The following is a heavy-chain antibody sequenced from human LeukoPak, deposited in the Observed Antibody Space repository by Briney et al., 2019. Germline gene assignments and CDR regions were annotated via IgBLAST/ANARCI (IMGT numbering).Heavy chain of an antibody. D-gene: IGHD1-26*01. V-gene: IGHV3-30*04. CDR1: GFTFSSHA. J-gene: IGHJ4*02. CDR2: MSYDGSSK. Sequence: GGSLRLSCEASGFTFSSHAMHWVRQAPGKGPEWVATMSYDGSSKHYADSVKGRFTISRDDSKNTLYLQMNSLRAEDTAVYFCARDRHSGSFYGYFDYWGQGTLVTVSS. CDR3: ARDRHSGSFYGYFDY.